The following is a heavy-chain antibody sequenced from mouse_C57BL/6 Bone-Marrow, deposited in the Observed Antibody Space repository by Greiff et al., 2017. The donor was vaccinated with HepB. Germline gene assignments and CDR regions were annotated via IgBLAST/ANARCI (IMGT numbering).Heavy chain of an antibody. J-gene: IGHJ4*01. CDR3: ARGGTGFYAMDY. V-gene: IGHV1-80*01. D-gene: IGHD4-1*01. CDR2: IYPGDGDT. Sequence: QVQLQQSGAELVKPGASVKISCKASGYAFSSYWMNWVKQRPGKGLEWIGQIYPGDGDTNYNGKFKGKATLTADTSSSTAYMQLSSLTSEDSAVYFCARGGTGFYAMDYWGQGTSVTVSS. CDR1: GYAFSSYW.